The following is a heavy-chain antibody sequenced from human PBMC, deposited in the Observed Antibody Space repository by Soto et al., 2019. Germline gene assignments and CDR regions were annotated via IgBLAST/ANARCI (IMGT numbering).Heavy chain of an antibody. CDR1: GESFSGYY. CDR3: ARWRAAMATRVDY. CDR2: INHSGST. D-gene: IGHD5-18*01. Sequence: QVQLQQWGAGLLKPSETLSLTCAVYGESFSGYYWSWIRQTPGKGLEWIGEINHSGSTNNNPSIKSRATISVYTSKNQFSLKLSSVTAADTAVYYCARWRAAMATRVDYWGQGTLVTVSS. J-gene: IGHJ4*02. V-gene: IGHV4-34*04.